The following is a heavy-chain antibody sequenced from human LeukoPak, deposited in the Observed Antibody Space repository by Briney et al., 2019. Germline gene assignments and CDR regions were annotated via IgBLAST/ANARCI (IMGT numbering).Heavy chain of an antibody. D-gene: IGHD3-22*01. J-gene: IGHJ4*02. Sequence: PGGSLRLSCVASGFTFSNYAMSWVRQAPGKGLEWVSGIGPSGVITYYADSVKGRFTISRDNYKSTVYLQMNSLRADDTAIYYCAKDTSGYYDSTVGVDYWGQGTLVTVSS. CDR1: GFTFSNYA. V-gene: IGHV3-23*01. CDR3: AKDTSGYYDSTVGVDY. CDR2: IGPSGVIT.